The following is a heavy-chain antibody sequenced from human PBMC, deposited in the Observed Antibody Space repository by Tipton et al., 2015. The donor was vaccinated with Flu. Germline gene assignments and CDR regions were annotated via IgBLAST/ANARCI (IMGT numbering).Heavy chain of an antibody. V-gene: IGHV3-33*01. J-gene: IGHJ6*02. CDR1: GFDFSSYG. CDR2: IWYDGSNK. Sequence: SLRLSCAASGFDFSSYGMHWVRQAPGKGLGWVAVIWYDGSNKKYVESVKGRFTVSRDNFKKTVYLQMNTLRVEDTGVYYCARDEGVVNYYQGMDVWGQGTTVTVSS. CDR3: ARDEGVVNYYQGMDV.